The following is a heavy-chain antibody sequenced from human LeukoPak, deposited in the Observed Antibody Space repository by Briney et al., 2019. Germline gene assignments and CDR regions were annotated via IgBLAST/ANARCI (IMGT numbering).Heavy chain of an antibody. D-gene: IGHD3-3*01. J-gene: IGHJ5*02. V-gene: IGHV4-39*07. CDR1: GGSISSSSYY. CDR3: ARDNYDFWSGFPPEYNWFDP. Sequence: SETLSLTCTVSGGSISSSSYYWGWIRQPPGKGLEWIGSIYYSGSTNYNPSLKSRVTMSVDTSKNQFSLKLSSVTAADTAVYYCARDNYDFWSGFPPEYNWFDPWGQGTPLTVSS. CDR2: IYYSGST.